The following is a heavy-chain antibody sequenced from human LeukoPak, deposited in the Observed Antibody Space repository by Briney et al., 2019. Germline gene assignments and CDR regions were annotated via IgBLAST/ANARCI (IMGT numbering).Heavy chain of an antibody. CDR2: ISGSGGTT. Sequence: GASLRLSCAASGFTFISYTMSWVRQAPGKGLEWVSAISGSGGTTYYADSVKGRFTISRDNSKNMLYLQMNSLRPEDTAVYYCAKDNPIEKVPGLGPGSWGQGTLVTVSS. CDR1: GFTFISYT. J-gene: IGHJ5*02. D-gene: IGHD2-2*01. CDR3: AKDNPIEKVPGLGPGS. V-gene: IGHV3-23*01.